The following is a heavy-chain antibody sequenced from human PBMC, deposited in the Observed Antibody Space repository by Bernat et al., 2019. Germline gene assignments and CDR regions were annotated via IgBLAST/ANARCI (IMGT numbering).Heavy chain of an antibody. J-gene: IGHJ6*02. CDR3: SRGRVNDYGWGSYRYTPRYGMDV. D-gene: IGHD3-16*02. CDR1: GGSFSGYY. CDR2: INHSGST. V-gene: IGHV4-34*01. Sequence: QVQLQQWGAGLLKPSETLSLTCAVYGGSFSGYYWSWIRQPPGKGLEWIGEINHSGSTNYNPSLKSRVTISVEPSKNPFSLKLSSGTAADTAVDYLSRGRVNDYGWGSYRYTPRYGMDVWGQGTTVTVSS.